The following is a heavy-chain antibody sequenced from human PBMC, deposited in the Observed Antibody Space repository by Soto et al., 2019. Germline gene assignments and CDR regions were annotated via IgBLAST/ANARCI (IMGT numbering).Heavy chain of an antibody. J-gene: IGHJ4*02. Sequence: QVQLVESGGGVVQPGRSLRLSCAASGFTFSSYGMHWVRQAPGKGLEWVAVISYDGSNKYYADSVKGRFTISRDNSKNTLYLQMNSLRAEDTAVYYCAKDLTYFNSVPAATEGTDSWGQGTLVTVSS. CDR1: GFTFSSYG. CDR2: ISYDGSNK. CDR3: AKDLTYFNSVPAATEGTDS. D-gene: IGHD2-2*01. V-gene: IGHV3-30*18.